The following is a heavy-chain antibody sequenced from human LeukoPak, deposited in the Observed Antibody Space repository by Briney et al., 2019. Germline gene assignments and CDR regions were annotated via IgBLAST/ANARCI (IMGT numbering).Heavy chain of an antibody. Sequence: GGSLRLSCAASGFTVSSYAMSWVRQAPGKGLEWVSAIGGSGGSTYYADSVKGRFTISRDTSKNKLYLQMNSLRAEDTAVYYCAKDDRYDSGGYCDSWGQGTLVTVSS. CDR2: IGGSGGST. CDR1: GFTVSSYA. V-gene: IGHV3-23*01. CDR3: AKDDRYDSGGYCDS. J-gene: IGHJ4*02. D-gene: IGHD3-22*01.